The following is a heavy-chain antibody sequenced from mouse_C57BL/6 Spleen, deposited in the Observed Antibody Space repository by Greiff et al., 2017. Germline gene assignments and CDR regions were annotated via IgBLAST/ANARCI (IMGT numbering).Heavy chain of an antibody. J-gene: IGHJ4*01. Sequence: FQLQQSGAELVRPGASVTLSCKASGYTFTDYEMHWVKQTPVHGLEWIGAIDPETGGTAYNQKFKGKAILTADKSSSTAYMELRSLTSEDSAVYYCTRLNRGAMDYWGQGTSVTVSS. CDR3: TRLNRGAMDY. CDR2: IDPETGGT. CDR1: GYTFTDYE. V-gene: IGHV1-15*01.